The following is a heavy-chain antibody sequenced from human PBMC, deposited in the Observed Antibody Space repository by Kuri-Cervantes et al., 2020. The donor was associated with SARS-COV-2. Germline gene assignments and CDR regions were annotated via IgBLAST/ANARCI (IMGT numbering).Heavy chain of an antibody. CDR2: IYTSGST. CDR3: ARVLEGIVAAGSHYYYYMDV. Sequence: SETLSLTCTVSGDSISSYFWSWVRQPAGKGLEWIGHIYTSGSTNYDPSLKSRVTMSVDTSKNHFSLRLSSVTAADTAVYYCARVLEGIVAAGSHYYYYMDVWGKGTTVTVPS. D-gene: IGHD6-13*01. J-gene: IGHJ6*03. CDR1: GDSISSYF. V-gene: IGHV4-4*07.